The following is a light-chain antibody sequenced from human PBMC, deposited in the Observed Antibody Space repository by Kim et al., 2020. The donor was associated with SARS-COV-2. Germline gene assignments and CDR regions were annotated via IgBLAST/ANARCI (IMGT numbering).Light chain of an antibody. CDR1: QSLSSN. J-gene: IGKJ4*01. V-gene: IGKV3-15*01. Sequence: VSPGDRATLSCRASQSLSSNLAWYQQKPGQAPRLLIYAASTRATDIPARFSGSGSGTEFTLTISSLQSEDFAVYYCQQYNNWPPSFGGGTKVDIK. CDR2: AAS. CDR3: QQYNNWPPS.